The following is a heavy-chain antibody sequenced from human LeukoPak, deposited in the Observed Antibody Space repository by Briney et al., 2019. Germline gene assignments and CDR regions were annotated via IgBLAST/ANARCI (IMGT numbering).Heavy chain of an antibody. CDR2: ISSSSSTI. J-gene: IGHJ3*02. V-gene: IGHV3-48*02. CDR1: GFTFSDYA. D-gene: IGHD3-10*01. Sequence: GGSLRLSCVASGFTFSDYAMTWVRQAPGKGLEWVSYISSSSSTIYYADSVKGRFTISRDNAKNSLYLQMNSLRDGDTAVYYCARDPTVNYGSDAFDIWGQGTVVTVSS. CDR3: ARDPTVNYGSDAFDI.